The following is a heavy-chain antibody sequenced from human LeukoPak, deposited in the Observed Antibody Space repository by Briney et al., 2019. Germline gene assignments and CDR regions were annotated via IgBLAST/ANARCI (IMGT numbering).Heavy chain of an antibody. CDR1: GFTFSNYS. CDR2: ISSSSSYI. V-gene: IGHV3-21*01. Sequence: GGSLRLSCAASGFTFSNYSMNWVRQAPGKGLECVSSISSSSSYIYYADSVKGRFTISRDNAKNSLYLQMNSLRAEDTAVYYCARRDPTLAALGAFDIWGQGTMVTVSS. D-gene: IGHD4-23*01. CDR3: ARRDPTLAALGAFDI. J-gene: IGHJ3*02.